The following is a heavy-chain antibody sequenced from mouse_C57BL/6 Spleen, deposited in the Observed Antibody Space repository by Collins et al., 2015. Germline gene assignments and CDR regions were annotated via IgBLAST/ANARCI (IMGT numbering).Heavy chain of an antibody. V-gene: IGHV5-6-3*01. CDR3: ARAYAYAMDY. CDR2: INSNGGST. D-gene: IGHD1-1*01. CDR1: GFTFSSYG. Sequence: EVQLVESGGGLVQPGGSLKLSCAASGFTFSSYGMSWVRQTPDKRLELVATINSNGGSTYYPDSVKGRFTISRDNAKNTLYLQMSSLKSEDTAMYYCARAYAYAMDYWGQGTSVTVSS. J-gene: IGHJ4*01.